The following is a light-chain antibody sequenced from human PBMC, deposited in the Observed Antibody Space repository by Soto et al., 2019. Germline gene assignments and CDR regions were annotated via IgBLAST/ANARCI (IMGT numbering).Light chain of an antibody. CDR3: QQYLVTPWT. CDR1: QSVSSSY. J-gene: IGKJ1*01. CDR2: GAS. V-gene: IGKV3-20*01. Sequence: EIVLTQPPGTLSLSRGERATLSCRASQSVSSSYLAWYQQKPGQAPRLLIYGASSRATGIPDRFSGSGSGTDFTLTISRLEPEEFAVYYCQQYLVTPWTFGQGTKVDIK.